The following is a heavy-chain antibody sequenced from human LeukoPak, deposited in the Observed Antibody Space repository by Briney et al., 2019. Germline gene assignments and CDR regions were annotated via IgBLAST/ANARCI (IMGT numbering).Heavy chain of an antibody. CDR1: GLTFRNYG. CDR3: VVILVPGGVWHFDL. V-gene: IGHV3-33*03. Sequence: GTPLRLSCVASGLTFRNYGFHWVRQAPGKGLEWVAIIYSGGGTTKYYAESVKDRFAITRDDSRDTLYLQMNSLRAEDTAVYYCVVILVPGGVWHFDLWGRGTLVTVSS. D-gene: IGHD2-2*01. J-gene: IGHJ2*01. CDR2: IYSGGGTTK.